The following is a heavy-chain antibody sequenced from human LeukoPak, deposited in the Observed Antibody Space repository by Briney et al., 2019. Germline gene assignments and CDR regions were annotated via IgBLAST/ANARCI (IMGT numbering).Heavy chain of an antibody. Sequence: GGSLRLSCGASGFTFSNSGFHWVRQAPGQGLEWVAVIWYDGSNKNYVDSVKGRFTISRDNSKNTVYLEMNSLRADDTAVDYCARGVFAGDLLTGYWYFDLWGRGTLVTVSS. J-gene: IGHJ2*01. CDR3: ARGVFAGDLLTGYWYFDL. V-gene: IGHV3-33*01. CDR2: IWYDGSNK. D-gene: IGHD1-20*01. CDR1: GFTFSNSG.